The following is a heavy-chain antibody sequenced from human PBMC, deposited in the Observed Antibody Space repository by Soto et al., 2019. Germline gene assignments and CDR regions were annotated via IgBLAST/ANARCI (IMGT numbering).Heavy chain of an antibody. CDR1: GFTFSNYW. J-gene: IGHJ4*02. CDR3: ARGGPGSGPDFDY. V-gene: IGHV3-74*01. D-gene: IGHD6-19*01. Sequence: EVQLVESGGGLVQPGGSLRLSCAASGFTFSNYWMHWVRQAPGKGLVWVSHINYDGTSTTYADSVKGRFTISRDNARNTLYLQRNSLRAEDTAVYYCARGGPGSGPDFDYWGQGILVTVSS. CDR2: INYDGTST.